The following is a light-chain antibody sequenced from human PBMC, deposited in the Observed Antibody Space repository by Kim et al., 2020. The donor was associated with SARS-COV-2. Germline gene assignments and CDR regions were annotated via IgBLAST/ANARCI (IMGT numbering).Light chain of an antibody. CDR2: DVS. CDR1: TSDVGGYTY. V-gene: IGLV2-14*03. CDR3: GSYTNTNTYYV. Sequence: QSALTQPASVSGSPGQSITLSCTGTTSDVGGYTYVSWYQQHPGKAHKLIIYDVSHRPSGVSDRFSVSKSGNTASLTISGLQAEDEADYYCGSYTNTNTYYVFGTGTRVTVL. J-gene: IGLJ1*01.